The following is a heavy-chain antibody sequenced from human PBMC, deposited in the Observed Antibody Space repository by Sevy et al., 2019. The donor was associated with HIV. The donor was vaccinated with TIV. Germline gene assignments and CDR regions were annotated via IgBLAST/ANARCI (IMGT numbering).Heavy chain of an antibody. Sequence: ASVKVSCKASGYTFTSYGISWVRQAPGQGLEWMGWISAYNGNTNYAQKLQGRVTMTTDTSTSTAYMELRSMRSDDTAVYYCARDRWYDYVWGSYRYTGLADWGQGTLVTVSS. J-gene: IGHJ4*02. CDR1: GYTFTSYG. V-gene: IGHV1-18*01. CDR3: ARDRWYDYVWGSYRYTGLAD. D-gene: IGHD3-16*02. CDR2: ISAYNGNT.